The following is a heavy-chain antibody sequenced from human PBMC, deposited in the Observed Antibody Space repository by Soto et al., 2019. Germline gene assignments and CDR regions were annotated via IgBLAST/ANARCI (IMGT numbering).Heavy chain of an antibody. CDR1: GYTITSYY. V-gene: IGHV1-46*01. J-gene: IGHJ5*02. D-gene: IGHD2-8*01. CDR3: ARQLMVSLKFDP. CDR2: INPSGGST. Sequence: ASVKVSCTASGYTITSYYMHWVRQAPGQGLEWMGIINPSGGSTSYAQKFQGRVTMTRDTSTSTVYMELSSLRSEDTAVYYCARQLMVSLKFDPWGQGTLVTVSS.